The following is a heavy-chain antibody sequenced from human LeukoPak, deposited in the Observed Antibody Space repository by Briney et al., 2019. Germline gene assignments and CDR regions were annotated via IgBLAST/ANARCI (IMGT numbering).Heavy chain of an antibody. CDR1: GGSFSGYY. V-gene: IGHV4-34*01. CDR2: INHSGST. D-gene: IGHD6-13*01. Sequence: SETLSLTCAVYGGSFSGYYWSWIRQPPGKRLEWIGEINHSGSTNYNPSLKSRVTIPVDTSKNQFSLKLSSVTAADTAVYYCARSGMGIAAATHWGQGTLVTVSS. J-gene: IGHJ4*02. CDR3: ARSGMGIAAATH.